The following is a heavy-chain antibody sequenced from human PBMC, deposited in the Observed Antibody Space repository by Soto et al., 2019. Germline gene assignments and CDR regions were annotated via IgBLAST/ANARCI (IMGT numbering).Heavy chain of an antibody. V-gene: IGHV3-49*04. D-gene: IGHD1-26*01. J-gene: IGHJ4*02. Sequence: PGGSLRLSCTTSGFSFGEYAMAWVRQAPGRGLEWVGLIRTKTNGGTADYVASVKGRFTISRDDSKNIAYLHMNSLKIDDTAIYYCSRWVGALDYWGQGTQVTVSS. CDR3: SRWVGALDY. CDR2: IRTKTNGGTA. CDR1: GFSFGEYA.